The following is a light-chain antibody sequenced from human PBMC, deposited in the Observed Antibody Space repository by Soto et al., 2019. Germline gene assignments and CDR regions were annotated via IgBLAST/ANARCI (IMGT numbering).Light chain of an antibody. V-gene: IGKV3-15*01. CDR1: QSVSSN. CDR3: QQYNNWTFT. J-gene: IGKJ3*01. Sequence: EIVMTQSPATLSVSPGERATLSCRASQSVSSNLAWYQQKPCQAPSLLIYGASTRATGILARFSGGGSGTEFTRTTGSLPSDGFAVYYCQQYNNWTFTFGPGTKVDIK. CDR2: GAS.